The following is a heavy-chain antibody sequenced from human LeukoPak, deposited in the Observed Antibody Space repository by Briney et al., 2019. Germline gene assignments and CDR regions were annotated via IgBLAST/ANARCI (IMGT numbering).Heavy chain of an antibody. CDR3: TTDPYDSSGYFRPGGDY. D-gene: IGHD3-22*01. CDR2: IKSKTDGGTT. V-gene: IGHV3-15*01. CDR1: GFTFSNAW. Sequence: GGSLRLSCAVSGFTFSNAWMSWVRQAPGKGLEWVGRIKSKTDGGTTDYAAPVKGRFTISRDDSKNTLYLQMNSLKTEDTAVYYCTTDPYDSSGYFRPGGDYWGQGTLVTVSS. J-gene: IGHJ4*02.